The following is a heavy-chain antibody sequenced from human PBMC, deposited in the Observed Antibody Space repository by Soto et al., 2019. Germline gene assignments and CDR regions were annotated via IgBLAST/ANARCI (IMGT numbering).Heavy chain of an antibody. J-gene: IGHJ4*02. CDR1: GSTFSSHS. CDR3: ARDLTVGSTTDEFDY. CDR2: ISSNSRYI. Sequence: EVQLVESGGGLDKPGGSLRLSCAASGSTFSSHSMNWVRQAPGKGLEWVSSISSNSRYIYHADSVKGRFTVSRDNAKNSLYLQMNCLRAEDTAVYYCARDLTVGSTTDEFDYWGQGTVVTVSS. D-gene: IGHD1-26*01. V-gene: IGHV3-21*01.